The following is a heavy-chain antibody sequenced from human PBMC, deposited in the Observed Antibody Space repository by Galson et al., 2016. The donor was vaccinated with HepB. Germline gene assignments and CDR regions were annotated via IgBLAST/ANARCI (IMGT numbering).Heavy chain of an antibody. CDR3: SRPLMASPGRTCYSEVYFAL. Sequence: QSGAEVKKPGESLKISCKGSGYKFTNYWIAWVRQMPGKGLEWMGTIYPDDSDTRYSPSSQRQATISADKAISTAYLQWSSLKASDTAIYYCSRPLMASPGRTCYSEVYFALGGRGTVVTVSS. CDR1: GYKFTNYW. J-gene: IGHJ2*01. D-gene: IGHD2-15*01. V-gene: IGHV5-51*03. CDR2: IYPDDSDT.